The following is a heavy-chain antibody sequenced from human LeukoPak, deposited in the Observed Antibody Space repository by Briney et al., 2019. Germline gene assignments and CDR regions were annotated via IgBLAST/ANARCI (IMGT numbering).Heavy chain of an antibody. CDR3: ARDSSSWFQGADY. CDR2: ISSSSSTI. Sequence: GGSLRLSCAASGFTFSSYSMNWVRQAPGKGLEWVSYISSSSSTIYYADSVKGRFTLSGDNAKNSLYLQMNSLRDEDTAVYYCARDSSSWFQGADYWGQGTLVTVSS. J-gene: IGHJ4*02. V-gene: IGHV3-48*02. CDR1: GFTFSSYS. D-gene: IGHD6-13*01.